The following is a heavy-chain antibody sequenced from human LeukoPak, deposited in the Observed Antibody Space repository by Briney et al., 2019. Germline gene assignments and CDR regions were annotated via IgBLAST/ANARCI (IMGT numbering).Heavy chain of an antibody. Sequence: GGSLRLSCAASGFTFSSYAMSWVRQAPGKGLEWVSAISGSGGSTYYADSVKGRFTISRDNSKKTLYLQMNSLRTEDTAVYYCAKRDGSGSRDYYYYGMDVWGQGTTVTVSS. CDR1: GFTFSSYA. CDR2: ISGSGGST. D-gene: IGHD3-10*01. V-gene: IGHV3-23*01. J-gene: IGHJ6*02. CDR3: AKRDGSGSRDYYYYGMDV.